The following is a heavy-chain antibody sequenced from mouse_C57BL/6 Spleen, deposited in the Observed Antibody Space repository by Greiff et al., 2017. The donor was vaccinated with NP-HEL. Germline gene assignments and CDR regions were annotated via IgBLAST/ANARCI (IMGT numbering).Heavy chain of an antibody. D-gene: IGHD1-1*01. CDR3: ARGAYGSSYGAMDY. CDR1: GYTFTSYW. Sequence: VQLQQPGAELVKPGASVKLSCKASGYTFTSYWMQWVKQRPGQGLEWIGEIDPSDSYTNYNQKFKGKATLTVDTSSSTAYMQLSSLTSEDSAVYYCARGAYGSSYGAMDYWGQGTSVTVSS. V-gene: IGHV1-50*01. J-gene: IGHJ4*01. CDR2: IDPSDSYT.